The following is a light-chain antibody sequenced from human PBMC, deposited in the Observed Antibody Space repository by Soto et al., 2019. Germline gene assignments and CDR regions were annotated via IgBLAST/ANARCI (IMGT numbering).Light chain of an antibody. CDR2: DDA. J-gene: IGKJ2*01. Sequence: DIRVTMSPPTLSASVRDRVTXXCRASQSISTWLALYQQKQGTGTKPLVYDDATLKRGVAATFSGSGSGTESNFIISGRHLHPSDTSTYHYYTYNNHPWMVGQGTKVDIK. V-gene: IGKV1-5*01. CDR1: QSISTW. CDR3: HYYTYNNHPWM.